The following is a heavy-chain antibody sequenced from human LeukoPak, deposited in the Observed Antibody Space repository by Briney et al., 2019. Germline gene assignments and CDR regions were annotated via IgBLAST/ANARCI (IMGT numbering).Heavy chain of an antibody. J-gene: IGHJ4*02. CDR3: AREGEHISSGYFLFTLNT. Sequence: SQTLSLTCTVSGGSISSGDYYWSWIRQPPGKGLEWIGYIYYSGSTYYNPSLKSRVTISVGTSKNQFSLKLSSVTAADTAVYYCAREGEHISSGYFLFTLNTWGQGTLVTVSS. V-gene: IGHV4-30-4*01. CDR1: GGSISSGDYY. CDR2: IYYSGST. D-gene: IGHD3-22*01.